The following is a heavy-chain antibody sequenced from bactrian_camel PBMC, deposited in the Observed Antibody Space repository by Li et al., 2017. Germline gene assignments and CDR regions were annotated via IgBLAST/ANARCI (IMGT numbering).Heavy chain of an antibody. J-gene: IGHJ4*01. CDR2: IDTDGST. D-gene: IGHD5*01. CDR3: LPALGSGKEY. Sequence: HVQLVESGGGSVQAGGSLRLSCAASRYMYDNGCMGWFRQAPGKEREGVATIDTDGSTRYADSVKGRFTLSKDNAQNMVYLQMNSLKPEDTADYYCLPALGSGKEYWGQGTQVTVS. V-gene: IGHV3S53*01. CDR1: RYMYDNGC.